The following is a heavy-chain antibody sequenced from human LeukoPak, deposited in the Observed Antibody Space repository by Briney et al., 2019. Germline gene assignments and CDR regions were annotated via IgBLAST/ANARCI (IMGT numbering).Heavy chain of an antibody. CDR1: GFTSSSYS. CDR2: ISSSSSYI. CDR3: ARDGPSSSYDY. D-gene: IGHD6-13*01. V-gene: IGHV3-21*01. J-gene: IGHJ4*02. Sequence: GGSLRLSCAASGFTSSSYSMNWVRQAPGEGLEWVSSISSSSSYIYYADSVKGRFTISRDNAKNSLYLQMNSLRAEDTAVYYCARDGPSSSYDYWGQGTLVTVSS.